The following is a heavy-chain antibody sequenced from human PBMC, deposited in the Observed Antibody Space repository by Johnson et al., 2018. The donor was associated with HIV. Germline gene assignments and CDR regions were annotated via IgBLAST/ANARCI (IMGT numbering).Heavy chain of an antibody. CDR3: AKGTNGQSWAFDI. Sequence: QEQLVESGGGVVQPGRSLRLSCAASGFTFSGYPMHWVRQAPGKGLEWVALTSYDESDKFYADSVKGRFIISRDNPRNTLYLQMNGLRAEDTAVYYCAKGTNGQSWAFDIWGQGTVVTVSS. CDR1: GFTFSGYP. CDR2: TSYDESDK. V-gene: IGHV3-30*04. J-gene: IGHJ3*02. D-gene: IGHD2-8*01.